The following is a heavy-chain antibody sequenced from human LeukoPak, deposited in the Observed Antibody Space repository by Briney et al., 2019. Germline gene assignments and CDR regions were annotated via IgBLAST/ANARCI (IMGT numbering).Heavy chain of an antibody. CDR1: GGPIFSYY. CDR3: ARLKFYDSTGYSPGHYMDV. CDR2: LYPGVGT. V-gene: IGHV4-4*07. D-gene: IGHD3-22*01. J-gene: IGHJ6*03. Sequence: SETLSLTRTVSGGPIFSYYWSWIRQTAGKGLEWIGRLYPGVGTDYNPSLKSRVTMSVDTSKKQFALKLSAVTAADTAVYYCARLKFYDSTGYSPGHYMDVWGKGTTVTVSS.